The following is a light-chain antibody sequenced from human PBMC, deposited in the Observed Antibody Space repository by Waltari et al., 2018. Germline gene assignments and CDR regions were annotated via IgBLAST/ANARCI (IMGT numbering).Light chain of an antibody. J-gene: IGLJ3*02. CDR3: AAWDDSLSGEV. CDR2: RNN. V-gene: IGLV1-47*01. Sequence: QSVLTQPPSASGNPGQRVTISCSGSSSNIGSNYVYWYQQLPGTAPKLLIYRNNQRPSGVPDRCSGSKAGTSASLAISGLRSEDEADYYCAAWDDSLSGEVFGGGTKLTVL. CDR1: SSNIGSNY.